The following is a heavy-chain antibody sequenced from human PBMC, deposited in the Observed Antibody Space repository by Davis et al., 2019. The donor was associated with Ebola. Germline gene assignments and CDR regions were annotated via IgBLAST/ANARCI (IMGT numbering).Heavy chain of an antibody. CDR2: ISYDGSNK. CDR1: GFTFSSYG. Sequence: PGGSLRLSCAASGFTFSSYGMHWVRQAPGKGLEWVAVISYDGSNKYYADSVKGRFTISRDNSKNTLYLQMNSLRAEDTAVYYCARGRIAAAIDAFDIWGQGTMVTVSS. CDR3: ARGRIAAAIDAFDI. J-gene: IGHJ3*02. D-gene: IGHD6-13*01. V-gene: IGHV3-30*03.